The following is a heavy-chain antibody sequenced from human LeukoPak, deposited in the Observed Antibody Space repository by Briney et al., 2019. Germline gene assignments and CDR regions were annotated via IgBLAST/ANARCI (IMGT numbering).Heavy chain of an antibody. CDR2: INPSGGST. CDR3: ARDMSGAVGNYYYYMDV. Sequence: ASVKVSCKASGYTFTSYYMHWVRQAPGQGLEWMGIINPSGGSTSYALKFQGRVTMTRDTSTSTVYMELSSLRSEDTAVYYCARDMSGAVGNYYYYMDVWGKGTTVTVSS. D-gene: IGHD3-10*01. CDR1: GYTFTSYY. V-gene: IGHV1-46*01. J-gene: IGHJ6*03.